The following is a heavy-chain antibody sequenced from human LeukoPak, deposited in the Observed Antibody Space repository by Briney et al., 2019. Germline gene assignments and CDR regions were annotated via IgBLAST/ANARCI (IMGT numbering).Heavy chain of an antibody. CDR1: GGTFSSYA. CDR2: IIPIFGTA. V-gene: IGHV1-69*13. J-gene: IGHJ4*02. CDR3: ARDGRGLAYYDFWSGYHTLFDY. Sequence: ASVKVSCKASGGTFSSYAISWVRQAPGQGLEWMGGIIPIFGTANYAQKFQGRVTITADESTSTAYMELSSLRSDDTAVYYCARDGRGLAYYDFWSGYHTLFDYWGQGTLVTVSS. D-gene: IGHD3-3*01.